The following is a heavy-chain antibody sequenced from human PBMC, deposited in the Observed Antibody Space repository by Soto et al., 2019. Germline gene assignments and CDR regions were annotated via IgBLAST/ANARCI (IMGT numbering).Heavy chain of an antibody. CDR2: IRSKANSYAT. CDR3: TRQIDFGSGYYADLDY. CDR1: GFTFRGSA. Sequence: EVQLVESGGGLVQPGGSLKLSCAASGFTFRGSAMHWVRQASGKGLEWVGRIRSKANSYATSYAASVKGRFTISRDDSRNTAYLQMNSLKTEDTAVYYCTRQIDFGSGYYADLDYWGQGTLVAVTS. V-gene: IGHV3-73*02. J-gene: IGHJ4*02. D-gene: IGHD3-3*01.